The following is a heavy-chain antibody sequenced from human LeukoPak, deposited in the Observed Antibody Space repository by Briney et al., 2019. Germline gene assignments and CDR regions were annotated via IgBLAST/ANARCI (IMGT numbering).Heavy chain of an antibody. CDR2: ISYDGTNK. D-gene: IGHD2-2*01. J-gene: IGHJ5*02. CDR1: GFTFSSYS. Sequence: GGSLRLSCAASGFTFSSYSMNWVRQAPGKGLEWVAVISYDGTNKFYADSVRGRFTISRDNSNNTLYLLMNSLRAEDTAVYYCARDRCSSTSCYAFDPWGQGTLVTVSS. CDR3: ARDRCSSTSCYAFDP. V-gene: IGHV3-30*03.